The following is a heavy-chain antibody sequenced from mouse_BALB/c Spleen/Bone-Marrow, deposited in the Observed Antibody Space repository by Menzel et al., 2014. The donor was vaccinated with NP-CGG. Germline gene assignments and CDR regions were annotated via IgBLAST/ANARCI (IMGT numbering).Heavy chain of an antibody. D-gene: IGHD1-1*01. CDR2: IYPSDSYT. CDR3: TGSYGSSYEYYFDY. J-gene: IGHJ2*01. CDR1: GYTFTSYW. Sequence: QVQLQQSGAELVRPGASVKLSCKASGYTFTSYWINWVKQRPGRGLEWIGNIYPSDSYTNYNQKFKDKATLTVDKSSSTAYMQLSSPTSEDSAVYYCTGSYGSSYEYYFDYWGQGTTLTVSS. V-gene: IGHV1-69*02.